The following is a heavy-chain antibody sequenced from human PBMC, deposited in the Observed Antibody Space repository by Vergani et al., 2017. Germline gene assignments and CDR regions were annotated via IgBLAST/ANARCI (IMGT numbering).Heavy chain of an antibody. CDR2: INPNSGGT. CDR1: GYTFTGYY. CDR3: ATYCSSTSCHPKDYGMDV. J-gene: IGHJ6*02. Sequence: QVQLVQSGAEVKKPGASVKVSCKASGYTFTGYYMHWVRQAPGQGLEWMGWINPNSGGTNYVQKFQGRVTRTRDTSISTAYMELSRLRSDDTAVYYCATYCSSTSCHPKDYGMDVWGQGTTVTVSS. V-gene: IGHV1-2*02. D-gene: IGHD2-2*01.